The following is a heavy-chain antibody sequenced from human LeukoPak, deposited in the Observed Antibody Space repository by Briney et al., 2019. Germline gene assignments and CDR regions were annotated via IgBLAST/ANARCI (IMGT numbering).Heavy chain of an antibody. CDR2: IYSGGST. CDR3: AREYCSGGSCYGEYYYDSED. V-gene: IGHV3-53*01. D-gene: IGHD2-15*01. J-gene: IGHJ4*02. Sequence: GGSLRLSCAASGFTVSSNYMSWVRQAPGKGLEWVSVIYSGGSTYYADSVRGRFTISRDNSKNTLYLQMNSLRAEDTAVYYCAREYCSGGSCYGEYYYDSEDWGQGTLATVSS. CDR1: GFTVSSNY.